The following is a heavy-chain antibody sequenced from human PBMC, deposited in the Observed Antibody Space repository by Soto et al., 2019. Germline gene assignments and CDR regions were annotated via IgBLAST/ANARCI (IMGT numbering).Heavy chain of an antibody. CDR1: GFTFSSYG. V-gene: IGHV3-33*06. Sequence: GGSLRLSCAASGFTFSSYGMHWVRQAPGKGLEWVAVIWYDGSNKYYADSVKGRFTISRDNGNNTVYLQMNSLRVEDTAVYYCAKLVTLDYWGQGTLVTVSS. CDR3: AKLVTLDY. CDR2: IWYDGSNK. D-gene: IGHD3-10*01. J-gene: IGHJ4*02.